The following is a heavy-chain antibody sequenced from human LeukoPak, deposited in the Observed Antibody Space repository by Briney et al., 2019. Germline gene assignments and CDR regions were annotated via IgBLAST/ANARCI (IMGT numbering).Heavy chain of an antibody. V-gene: IGHV4-31*03. D-gene: IGHD3-22*01. CDR3: ATYYDSSGFLFDY. CDR2: IYYSGST. J-gene: IGHJ4*02. CDR1: GGSISSGVYY. Sequence: ASQTLSLTGTVSGGSISSGVYYWSWIRQHPGKGLEWIGYIYYSGSTYYNPSLKSRVTISVDTSKNQFSLKLSSVTAADTAVYYCATYYDSSGFLFDYWGQGTLVTVSS.